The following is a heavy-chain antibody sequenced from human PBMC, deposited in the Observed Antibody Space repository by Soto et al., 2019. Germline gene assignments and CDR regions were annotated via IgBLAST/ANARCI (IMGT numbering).Heavy chain of an antibody. CDR1: GGTFTTDT. V-gene: IGHV1-69*08. CDR2: IIPILGTG. Sequence: QVQLVQSGPEVKKSGSSVKVSCKLSGGTFTTDTISWLRRAPGQGLEWMGRIIPILGTGNYAQKFQGRVTISEDKSANTGYRELGTLTSEATPFYYWAGEEGSKKMGTSPFSSLAVWGNGTTVTVSS. CDR3: AGEEGSKKMGTSPFSSLAV. D-gene: IGHD7-27*01. J-gene: IGHJ6*04.